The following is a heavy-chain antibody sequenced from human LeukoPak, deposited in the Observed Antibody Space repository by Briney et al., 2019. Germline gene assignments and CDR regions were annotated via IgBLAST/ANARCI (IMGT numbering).Heavy chain of an antibody. CDR1: GFTFSSYA. CDR2: ISSNGGST. CDR3: ARGEHILRYFDWLLPDY. V-gene: IGHV3-64*01. J-gene: IGHJ4*02. Sequence: PGGSLRLSCAASGFTFSSYAMHWVRQAPGKGLEYVSAISSNGGSTYYANSVKGRFTISRDNSKNTLYLQMGSLRAEDMAVYHCARGEHILRYFDWLLPDYWGQGTLVTVSS. D-gene: IGHD3-9*01.